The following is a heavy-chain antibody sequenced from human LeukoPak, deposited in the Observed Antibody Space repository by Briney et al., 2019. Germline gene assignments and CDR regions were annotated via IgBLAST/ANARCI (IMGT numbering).Heavy chain of an antibody. CDR3: APKGRYIAVAGT. CDR1: GFTFSSYT. CDR2: TIGSGGDL. J-gene: IGHJ4*02. V-gene: IGHV3-48*01. Sequence: QSGGSLRLSCAASGFTFSSYTMNWVRQSSGKGLEWVSTIGSGGDLHYADSVKGRFTISRDSAKNTLYLQMNSLRAEDTAVYYCAPKGRYIAVAGTWGQGTLVTVSS. D-gene: IGHD6-19*01.